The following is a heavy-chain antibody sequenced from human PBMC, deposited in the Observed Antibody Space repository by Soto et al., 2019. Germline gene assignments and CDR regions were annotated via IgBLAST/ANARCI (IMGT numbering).Heavy chain of an antibody. Sequence: SVKVSCKASGDTFTTYTINWVRQAPGQGLEWMGGIVPILGAGNYAQKFQGRVTITADRSTTTAYLDLSSLRSDGTAVYYCAREGEGIPANRYWGQGTLVTVSS. CDR1: GDTFTTYT. D-gene: IGHD3-16*01. J-gene: IGHJ4*02. V-gene: IGHV1-69*08. CDR2: IVPILGAG. CDR3: AREGEGIPANRY.